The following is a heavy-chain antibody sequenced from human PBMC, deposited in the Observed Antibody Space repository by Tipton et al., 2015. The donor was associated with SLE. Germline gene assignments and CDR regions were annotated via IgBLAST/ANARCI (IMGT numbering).Heavy chain of an antibody. V-gene: IGHV4-59*01. J-gene: IGHJ5*02. D-gene: IGHD6-13*01. Sequence: TLSLTCTVSGGSITSYYWSWIRQTPGKGLEWIGYIYYSGSTNYNPSLKSRITISLDTSKNQFSLKLNSVTAADTAVYYCARDLEGYSSTWFTWGQGTLVTVSS. CDR3: ARDLEGYSSTWFT. CDR1: GGSITSYY. CDR2: IYYSGST.